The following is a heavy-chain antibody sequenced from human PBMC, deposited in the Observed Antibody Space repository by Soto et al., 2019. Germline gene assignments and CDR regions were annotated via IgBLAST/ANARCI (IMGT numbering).Heavy chain of an antibody. CDR3: ARDRTSGSSWRGGFDP. J-gene: IGHJ5*02. D-gene: IGHD6-13*01. CDR2: IYHSGST. CDR1: GGSISSGGYS. Sequence: LSLTCAVSGGSISSGGYSWSWIRQPPGKGLEWIGHIYHSGSTYYNPSLKSRVTISVDRSKNQFSLKLSSVTAADTAVYYCARDRTSGSSWRGGFDPWGQGTLVTVPS. V-gene: IGHV4-30-2*01.